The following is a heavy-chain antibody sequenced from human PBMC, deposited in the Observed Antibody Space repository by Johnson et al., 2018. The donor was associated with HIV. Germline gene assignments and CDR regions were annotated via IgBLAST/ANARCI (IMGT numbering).Heavy chain of an antibody. CDR3: ARVRSSRAYAFDI. CDR2: INWNGGSK. Sequence: VQLVESGGGVVRPGESLRLSCAASGFTFNNYGMSWVRQAPGKGLEWVAGINWNGGSKGYADSVKGRFTISRDNAKNTLYLQMNSLRAEDTAVYYCARVRSSRAYAFDIWGQGTMVTVSS. D-gene: IGHD6-13*01. CDR1: GFTFNNYG. V-gene: IGHV3-20*04. J-gene: IGHJ3*02.